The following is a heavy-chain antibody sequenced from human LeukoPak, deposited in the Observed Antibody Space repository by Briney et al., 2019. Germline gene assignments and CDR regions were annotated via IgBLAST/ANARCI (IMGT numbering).Heavy chain of an antibody. CDR3: ARTPVVVPAAISYYYYGMDV. CDR1: GGTFSNYA. D-gene: IGHD2-2*01. CDR2: IIPILGIA. V-gene: IGHV1-69*04. J-gene: IGHJ6*02. Sequence: SVKPSCKASGGTFSNYAISWARQAPGQALEWMGRIIPILGIANYAQQFQGRVTITADKSTSTAYMGLSSLRSEDTAADYFARTPVVVPAAISYYYYGMDVWGQGTTVTVSS.